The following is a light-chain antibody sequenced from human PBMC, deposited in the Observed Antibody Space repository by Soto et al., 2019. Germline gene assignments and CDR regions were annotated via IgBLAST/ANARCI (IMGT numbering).Light chain of an antibody. V-gene: IGKV3-20*01. J-gene: IGKJ1*01. CDR3: QQYCSSQWT. CDR1: QRVSSSY. CDR2: GAS. Sequence: EIVLTQSPGTLSLSPGERATLSCRASQRVSSSYLAWYQQKPGQAPRLLIYGASSRATGIPDRFSGSVSGTDFTLTISRLEPEDFAVDYCQQYCSSQWTFVQGTKVEIK.